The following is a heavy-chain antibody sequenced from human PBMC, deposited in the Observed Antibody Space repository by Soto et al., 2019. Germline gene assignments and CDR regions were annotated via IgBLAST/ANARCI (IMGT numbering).Heavy chain of an antibody. CDR1: LFPFSTYA. CDR2: ITDNGGGT. D-gene: IGHD1-26*01. J-gene: IGHJ6*02. V-gene: IGHV3-23*01. CDR3: AKDIEYRAGAMEV. Sequence: PVWSLRLSWSASLFPFSTYARCWVRLYPGKGLDWVSTITDNGGGTFYADSVKGRFSISRDNSKNTLYLQMNSLRAEDTARYYCAKDIEYRAGAMEVWGQGTTVTVSS.